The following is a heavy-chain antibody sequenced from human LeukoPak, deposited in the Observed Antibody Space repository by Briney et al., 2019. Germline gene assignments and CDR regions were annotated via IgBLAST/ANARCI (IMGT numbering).Heavy chain of an antibody. CDR2: FSAGGST. V-gene: IGHV3-53*01. D-gene: IGHD6-25*01. CDR3: AGRSVSSRSGDFDY. Sequence: PGGSLRLSCAASGFTVSSTYMSWVRQGPGKGLEWLSVFSAGGSTFYADSVRGRFTISRDNSKNTLNLQMDSLRAEDTAVYYCAGRSVSSRSGDFDYWGQGTLVTVSS. J-gene: IGHJ4*02. CDR1: GFTVSSTY.